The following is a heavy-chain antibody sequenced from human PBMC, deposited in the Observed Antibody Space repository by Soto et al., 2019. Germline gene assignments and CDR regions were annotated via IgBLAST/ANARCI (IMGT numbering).Heavy chain of an antibody. CDR2: IHSSGST. Sequence: SEILSLTCTVSGASMNSYHWSWIRQPAGKGLEWIGHIHSSGSTNYNPSLKSRVTMSVDTSKNQFSLRLMSLTAADTAVYYCARDQGVAAAGITWFDPWGQGSLVTVSS. J-gene: IGHJ5*02. V-gene: IGHV4-4*07. D-gene: IGHD6-13*01. CDR1: GASMNSYH. CDR3: ARDQGVAAAGITWFDP.